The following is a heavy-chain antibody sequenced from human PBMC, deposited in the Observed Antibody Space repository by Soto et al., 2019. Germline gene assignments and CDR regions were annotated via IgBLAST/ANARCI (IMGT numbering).Heavy chain of an antibody. Sequence: EVQLVESGGGLVQPGGSLRLSCAASGFTLSGRSMHWVRQAPGKGLVWVSGIDNAGTDSTYADSVKGRFTSSRDNAKNMLYLQMNILRVKDTAVYYCARGWFGPDVWGKGTTVTVSS. V-gene: IGHV3-74*01. CDR2: IDNAGTDS. D-gene: IGHD3-10*01. CDR1: GFTLSGRS. CDR3: ARGWFGPDV. J-gene: IGHJ6*04.